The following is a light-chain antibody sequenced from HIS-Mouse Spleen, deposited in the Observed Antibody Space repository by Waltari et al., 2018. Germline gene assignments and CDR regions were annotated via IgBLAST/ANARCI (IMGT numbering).Light chain of an antibody. CDR3: MQALQTWT. CDR1: QSLLHSNGYNY. J-gene: IGKJ1*01. V-gene: IGKV2-28*01. CDR2: LGS. Sequence: DIVMTQSPLSLPVTPGEPAAIPCRPSQSLLHSNGYNYLDWYLQKPGQSPQLLIYLGSNRASGVPDRFSGSGSGTDFTLKISRVEAEDVGVYYCMQALQTWTFGQGTKVEIK.